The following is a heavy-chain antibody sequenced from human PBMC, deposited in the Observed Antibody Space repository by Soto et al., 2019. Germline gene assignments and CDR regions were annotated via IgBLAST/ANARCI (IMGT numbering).Heavy chain of an antibody. Sequence: QVQLVHSGAEVKKPGSSVKVSCKASGGTFSSYTISWVRQAPGQGLEWMGRIIPILGIANYAQKFQGRVTITADKSTSTAYMELSSLRSEDTAVYYCARGVAGTNYYYYMDVWGKGTTVTVSS. V-gene: IGHV1-69*02. CDR1: GGTFSSYT. CDR3: ARGVAGTNYYYYMDV. D-gene: IGHD6-19*01. CDR2: IIPILGIA. J-gene: IGHJ6*03.